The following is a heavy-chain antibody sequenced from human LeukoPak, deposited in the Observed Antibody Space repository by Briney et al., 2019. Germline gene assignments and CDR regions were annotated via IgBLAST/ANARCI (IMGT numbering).Heavy chain of an antibody. CDR1: GFTFSNYA. CDR2: ISSGGTYE. Sequence: GKSLRLSCAASGFTFSNYAMHWVRQAPGKGLEWVSLISSGGTYEYYADSVKGRFTISRDNSKNTLYLQLNSLRAEDTAVYYCARDPPYHYVSGSSGPPSFDNWARGTLATVS. CDR3: ARDPPYHYVSGSSGPPSFDN. V-gene: IGHV3-30*01. J-gene: IGHJ4*02. D-gene: IGHD3-10*01.